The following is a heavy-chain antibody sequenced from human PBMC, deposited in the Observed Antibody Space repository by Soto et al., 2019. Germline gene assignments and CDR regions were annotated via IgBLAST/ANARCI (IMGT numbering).Heavy chain of an antibody. CDR2: IIPIFGIA. Sequence: QVQLVQSGAEVKKPGSSVKVSCKASGGTFSRSRITWVRQAPGHGLEWIGRIIPIFGIASYAQKFQGRVTSTADAASMTAHMELSSLKSEDTAVYYWAREGMDRETGLVPAAIDGMDVWGQGTTVTVSS. D-gene: IGHD2-2*01. J-gene: IGHJ6*02. CDR1: GGTFSRSR. V-gene: IGHV1-69*15. CDR3: AREGMDRETGLVPAAIDGMDV.